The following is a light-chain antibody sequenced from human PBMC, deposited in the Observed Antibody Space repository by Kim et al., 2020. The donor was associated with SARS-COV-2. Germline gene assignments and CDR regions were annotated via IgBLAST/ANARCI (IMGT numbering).Light chain of an antibody. CDR3: QQYNNWPLMYT. CDR1: QSVSSN. CDR2: GAS. J-gene: IGKJ2*01. V-gene: IGKV3-15*01. Sequence: SPGERATPACRASQSVSSNVAWYQQKPGQAPRLLIYGASTRATGIPARFSGSGSGTEFTLTISSLQSEDFAVYYCQQYNNWPLMYTFGQGTKLEI.